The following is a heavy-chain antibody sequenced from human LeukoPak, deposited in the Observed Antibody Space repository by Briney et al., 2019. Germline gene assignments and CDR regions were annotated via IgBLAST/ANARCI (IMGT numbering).Heavy chain of an antibody. CDR1: GFTFSSYA. V-gene: IGHV3-23*01. Sequence: GGSLRLSCAASGFTFSSYAMSWVRQTPGKGLEWVSAISGSGGSTYYADSVKGRFTISRDNSKNTLYLQMNSLRAEDTAVYYCAKDIKWSGSGSYDYWGQGTLVTVSS. J-gene: IGHJ4*02. D-gene: IGHD3-10*01. CDR3: AKDIKWSGSGSYDY. CDR2: ISGSGGST.